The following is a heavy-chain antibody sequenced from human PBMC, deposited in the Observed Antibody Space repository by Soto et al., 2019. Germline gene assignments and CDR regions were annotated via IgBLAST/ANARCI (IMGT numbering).Heavy chain of an antibody. CDR2: ISYDGSNK. Sequence: GGSLRLSCAASGFTFSSYAMHWVRQAPGKGLEWVAVISYDGSNKYYADSVKGRFTISRDNSKNTLYLQMNSLRAEDTAVYYCARGRGAVGATFDYWGQGTLVTVSS. CDR3: ARGRGAVGATFDY. J-gene: IGHJ4*02. D-gene: IGHD1-26*01. CDR1: GFTFSSYA. V-gene: IGHV3-30*04.